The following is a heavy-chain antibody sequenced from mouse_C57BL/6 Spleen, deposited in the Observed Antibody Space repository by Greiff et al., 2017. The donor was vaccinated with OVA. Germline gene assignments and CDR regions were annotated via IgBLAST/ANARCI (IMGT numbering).Heavy chain of an antibody. CDR1: GYTFTSYW. CDR3: ATGQVTTGFAY. J-gene: IGHJ3*01. V-gene: IGHV1-69*01. Sequence: QVQLKQPGAELVMPGASVKLSCKASGYTFTSYWMHWVKQRPGQGLEWIGEIDPSDSYTNYNQKFKGKSTLTVDKSSSTAYMQLSSLTSEDSAVYYCATGQVTTGFAYWGQGTLVTVSA. D-gene: IGHD2-2*01. CDR2: IDPSDSYT.